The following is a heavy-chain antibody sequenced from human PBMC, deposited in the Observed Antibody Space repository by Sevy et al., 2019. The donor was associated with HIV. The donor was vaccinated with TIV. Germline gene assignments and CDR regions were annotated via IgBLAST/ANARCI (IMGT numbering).Heavy chain of an antibody. V-gene: IGHV4-4*02. J-gene: IGHJ5*02. CDR1: GGSIISSNW. Sequence: SETLSLTCAVSGGSIISSNWWSWVRQPPGKGLEWIGEIYHSGSTNYNPSLKSRVTISVDKSKNQFSLKLSSVTAADTAVYYCARVYSSSWYRSNWFDPWGQGTLVTVSS. CDR2: IYHSGST. CDR3: ARVYSSSWYRSNWFDP. D-gene: IGHD6-13*01.